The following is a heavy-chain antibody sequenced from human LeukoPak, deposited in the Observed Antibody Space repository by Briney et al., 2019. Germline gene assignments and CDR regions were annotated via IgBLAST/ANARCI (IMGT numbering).Heavy chain of an antibody. CDR3: GRHFGGSSGSFYTDY. D-gene: IGHD3-10*01. J-gene: IGHJ4*01. CDR1: GDSISNHY. CDR2: VFSSGST. Sequence: SETLSLTCTVSGDSISNHYWNWIRQPPGKGLEWIVYVFSSGSTDYNPSLKSRVTISLDTSRILFSLSLTSVTAADTAVYYCGRHFGGSSGSFYTDYWGQGTLVTVSS. V-gene: IGHV4-59*08.